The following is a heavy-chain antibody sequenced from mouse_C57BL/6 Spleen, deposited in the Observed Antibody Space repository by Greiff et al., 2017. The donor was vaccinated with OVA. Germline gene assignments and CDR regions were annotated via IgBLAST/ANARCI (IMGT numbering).Heavy chain of an antibody. D-gene: IGHD2-4*01. CDR1: GFTFSDAW. CDR3: TRYDYDGGPFDY. Sequence: EVHLVESGGGLVQPGGSMKLSCAASGFTFSDAWMDWVRQSPEKGLEWVAVIRNKANNHATYYAESVKGRFTISRDDSKSSFYLQMNSLRAEDTGIYYCTRYDYDGGPFDYWGQGTTLTVSS. CDR2: IRNKANNHAT. V-gene: IGHV6-6*01. J-gene: IGHJ2*01.